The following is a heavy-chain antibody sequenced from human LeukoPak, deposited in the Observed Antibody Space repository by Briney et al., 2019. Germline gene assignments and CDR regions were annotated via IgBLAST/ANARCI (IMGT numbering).Heavy chain of an antibody. D-gene: IGHD2-15*01. Sequence: GGSLRLSCAASGFTFSSYAMSWVRQAPGKGLEWVSSISGSGNRTYYADSVRGRFTISRDNSKNTLYLLMNSLIPEDTAVYYCAREVVSSPSYFDSWGQGTLVTVSS. CDR2: ISGSGNRT. CDR3: AREVVSSPSYFDS. CDR1: GFTFSSYA. V-gene: IGHV3-23*01. J-gene: IGHJ4*02.